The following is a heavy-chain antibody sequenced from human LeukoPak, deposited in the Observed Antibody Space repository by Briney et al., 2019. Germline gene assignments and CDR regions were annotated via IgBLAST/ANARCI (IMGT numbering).Heavy chain of an antibody. CDR3: ARDSSLDCSSTSCYAGDNWFDP. D-gene: IGHD2-2*01. V-gene: IGHV3-48*03. J-gene: IGHJ5*02. CDR1: GFTFSSYE. CDR2: ISSSGSTI. Sequence: GGSLRLSCAASGFTFSSYEMNWVRQAPGKGLEWVSYISSSGSTIYYADSVEGRFTISRDNAKNSLYLQMNSLRAEDTAVYYCARDSSLDCSSTSCYAGDNWFDPWGQGTLVTVSS.